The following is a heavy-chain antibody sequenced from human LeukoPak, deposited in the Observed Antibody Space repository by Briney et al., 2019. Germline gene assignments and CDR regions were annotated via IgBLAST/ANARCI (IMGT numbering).Heavy chain of an antibody. D-gene: IGHD3-3*01. CDR1: GGSISSYY. J-gene: IGHJ4*02. CDR3: ARGNVWSGPFDY. CDR2: IYTSGST. Sequence: SETLSLTCTVSGGSISSYYWSWIRQPAGKGLERIGRIYTSGSTNYNPSLKSRVTMSVDTSKNQFSLKLSSVTAADTAVYYCARGNVWSGPFDYWGQGTLVTVSS. V-gene: IGHV4-4*07.